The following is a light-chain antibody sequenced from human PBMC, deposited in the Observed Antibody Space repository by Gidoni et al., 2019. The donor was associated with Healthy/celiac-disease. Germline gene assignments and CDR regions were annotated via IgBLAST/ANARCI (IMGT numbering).Light chain of an antibody. J-gene: IGKJ1*01. CDR3: QQYNNWPPWT. CDR2: GAS. CDR1: QSVSSN. V-gene: IGKV3-15*01. Sequence: EIVMTQSPATLSVSPWERATLSCRASQSVSSNLAWYQQKPGQAPRLLIYGASTRATGIPARFSGSWSGTEFTLTISSLQSEDFAVYYCQQYNNWPPWTFGQGTKVEIK.